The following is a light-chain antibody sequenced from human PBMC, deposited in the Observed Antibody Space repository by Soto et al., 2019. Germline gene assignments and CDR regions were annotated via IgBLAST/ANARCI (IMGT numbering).Light chain of an antibody. V-gene: IGKV3-11*01. J-gene: IGKJ5*01. Sequence: EILLTQSPATLSLSQGEISTLXXRASQSVSSYLAWYQQKPGQAPRXLIYDASNRATGIPARFSGSGSGTDFTLTISSLEPEDFAVYYCQQRSNWPTFGQGTRLEIK. CDR2: DAS. CDR3: QQRSNWPT. CDR1: QSVSSY.